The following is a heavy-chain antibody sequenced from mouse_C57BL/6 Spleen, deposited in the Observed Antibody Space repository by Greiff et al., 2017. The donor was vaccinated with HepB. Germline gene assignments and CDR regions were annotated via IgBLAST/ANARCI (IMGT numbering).Heavy chain of an antibody. Sequence: VQLQQSGPELVKPGASVKISCKASGYAFSSSWMNWVKQRPGKGLEWIGRIYPGDGDTNYNGKFKGKATLTADKSSSTAYMQLSSLTSEDSAVYLCARSLGSMDYWGQGTSVTVSS. CDR3: ARSLGSMDY. CDR2: IYPGDGDT. CDR1: GYAFSSSW. J-gene: IGHJ4*01. V-gene: IGHV1-82*01. D-gene: IGHD4-1*01.